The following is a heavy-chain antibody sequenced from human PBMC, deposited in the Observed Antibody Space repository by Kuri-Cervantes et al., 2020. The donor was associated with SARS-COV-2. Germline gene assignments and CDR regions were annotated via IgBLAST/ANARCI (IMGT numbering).Heavy chain of an antibody. CDR1: GFTFSNAW. Sequence: GGSLRLSCAASGFTFSNAWMGWVRQAPGKGLEWVGRIKSKTDGGTTDYAAPVKGRFTISRDDSKNTLYLQMNSLKTEDTAVYYCTRHGDDFWSGYYGGSFDYWGQGTLVTVSS. CDR2: IKSKTDGGTT. D-gene: IGHD3-3*01. J-gene: IGHJ4*02. CDR3: TRHGDDFWSGYYGGSFDY. V-gene: IGHV3-15*01.